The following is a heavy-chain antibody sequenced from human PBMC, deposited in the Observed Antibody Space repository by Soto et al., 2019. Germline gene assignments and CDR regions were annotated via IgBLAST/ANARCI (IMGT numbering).Heavy chain of an antibody. CDR3: ARDWKSVAGTGGYYYYYGMDV. J-gene: IGHJ6*02. V-gene: IGHV4-4*02. Sequence: SETLSLTCAVSGGSISSSNRWSWVRQPPGKGLEWIGEIYHSGSTNYNPSLKSRVTISVDKSKNQFSLKLSSVTAADTAVYYCARDWKSVAGTGGYYYYYGMDVWGQGTTVTVSS. CDR1: GGSISSSNR. D-gene: IGHD6-19*01. CDR2: IYHSGST.